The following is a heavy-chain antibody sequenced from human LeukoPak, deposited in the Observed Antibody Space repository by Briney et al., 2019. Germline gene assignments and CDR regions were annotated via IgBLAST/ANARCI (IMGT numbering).Heavy chain of an antibody. CDR3: AKLTYYYDSSGPGRDY. V-gene: IGHV3-23*01. CDR1: GFTFSSYS. Sequence: GGSLRLSCAAPGFTFSSYSMNWVRQAPGKGLEWVSAISGSGGSTYYADSVKGRFTISRDNSKNTLYLQMNSLRAEDTAVYYCAKLTYYYDSSGPGRDYWGQGTLVTVSS. CDR2: ISGSGGST. J-gene: IGHJ4*02. D-gene: IGHD3-22*01.